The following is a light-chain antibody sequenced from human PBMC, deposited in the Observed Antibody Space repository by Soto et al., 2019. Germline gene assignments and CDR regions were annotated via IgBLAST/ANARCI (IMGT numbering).Light chain of an antibody. J-gene: IGKJ1*01. CDR1: QSVSSN. V-gene: IGKV3-15*01. CDR3: QQYNNWPRT. Sequence: EIVMTQSPATLSVSPGERATLSCRASQSVSSNLAWYQQTPGQAPRLLIYDASTRATGIPARFSGSGSGTEFTLTISSLQSEDFAVYYCQQYNNWPRTFAQGTNVDIK. CDR2: DAS.